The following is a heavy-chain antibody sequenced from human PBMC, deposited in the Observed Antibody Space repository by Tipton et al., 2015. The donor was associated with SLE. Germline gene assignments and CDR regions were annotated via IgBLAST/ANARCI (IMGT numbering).Heavy chain of an antibody. CDR3: ARGLSWSGLNYYAFFMDV. CDR2: IYNTENA. Sequence: TLSLTCTVSGGSISSGGYYWSWIRQHPGKGLEWIGYIYNTENAHYNLSLKSRVTMSGDTSKNQFSLKVNSVTAADTAVYYCARGLSWSGLNYYAFFMDVWGRGTTVTISS. CDR1: GGSISSGGYY. J-gene: IGHJ6*03. D-gene: IGHD3-3*01. V-gene: IGHV4-31*03.